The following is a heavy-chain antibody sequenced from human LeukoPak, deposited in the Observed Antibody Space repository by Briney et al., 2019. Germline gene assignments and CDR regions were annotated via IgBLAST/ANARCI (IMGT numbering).Heavy chain of an antibody. CDR2: IYYSGST. Sequence: SETLCLTCTVSGGSISSHYWSWIRQPPGKGLEWIGYIYYSGSTNYNPSLKSRVTISVDSSKNQFTLKLSSVTAADTAVYYCARLVTKIVVVPRGIYFDYWGQGTLVTVSS. CDR1: GGSISSHY. J-gene: IGHJ4*02. V-gene: IGHV4-59*11. CDR3: ARLVTKIVVVPRGIYFDY. D-gene: IGHD3-22*01.